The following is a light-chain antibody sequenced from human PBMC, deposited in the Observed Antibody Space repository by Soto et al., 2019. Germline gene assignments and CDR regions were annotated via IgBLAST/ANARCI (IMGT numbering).Light chain of an antibody. CDR1: QAIRSD. Sequence: EIVMTQSPVALSVSPGERATLSCRASQAIRSDLAWYQQKPGQAPRLLISDVSTRATGIPARFNGSGSGTEFTLAISSLQFEDFAVYYCQQYGTTPWTFGQGTKVEIK. CDR2: DVS. CDR3: QQYGTTPWT. V-gene: IGKV3-15*01. J-gene: IGKJ1*01.